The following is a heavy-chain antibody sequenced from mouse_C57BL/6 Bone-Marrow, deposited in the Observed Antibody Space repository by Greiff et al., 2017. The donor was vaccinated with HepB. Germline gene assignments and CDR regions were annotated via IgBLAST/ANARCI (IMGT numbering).Heavy chain of an antibody. CDR1: GYTFTDYN. V-gene: IGHV1-22*01. D-gene: IGHD1-1*01. CDR3: ARWNYYGSSYWFAY. CDR2: INPNNGGT. J-gene: IGHJ3*01. Sequence: EVQLQQSGPELVKPGASVKMSCKASGYTFTDYNMHWVKQSHGKSLEWIGYINPNNGGTSYNQKFKGKATLTVNKSSSTAYMELRSLTSEDSAVYYCARWNYYGSSYWFAYWGQGTLVTVSA.